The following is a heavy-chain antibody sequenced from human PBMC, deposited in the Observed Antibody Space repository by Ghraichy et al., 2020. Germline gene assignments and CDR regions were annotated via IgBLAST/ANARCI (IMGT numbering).Heavy chain of an antibody. CDR1: GGSVSSGGYS. CDR3: ARALGICTSTSCYRSSSWNYYYMDV. Sequence: SETLSLTCAVSGGSVSSGGYSWTWIRQPPGKGLEWIGYIYHTGSTYYNPSLQSRVTISLDRSKNQFSLTLTSMTAADTAVYYCARALGICTSTSCYRSSSWNYYYMDVWGKGTTVTVSS. J-gene: IGHJ6*03. D-gene: IGHD2-2*01. CDR2: IYHTGST. V-gene: IGHV4-30-2*01.